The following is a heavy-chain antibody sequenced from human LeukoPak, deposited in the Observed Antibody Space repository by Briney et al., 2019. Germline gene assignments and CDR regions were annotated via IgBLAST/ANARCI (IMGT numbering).Heavy chain of an antibody. CDR1: GYTFTSYG. CDR2: ISAYNGNT. Sequence: ASVTVSCKASGYTFTSYGISWVRQAPGQGLEWMGWISAYNGNTNYAQKLQGRVTMTTDTSTSTAYMELRSLRSDDTAVYYCARSRVDCSSTSCYRDYYYRDVWGKGTTVTVSS. V-gene: IGHV1-18*01. J-gene: IGHJ6*03. CDR3: ARSRVDCSSTSCYRDYYYRDV. D-gene: IGHD2-2*01.